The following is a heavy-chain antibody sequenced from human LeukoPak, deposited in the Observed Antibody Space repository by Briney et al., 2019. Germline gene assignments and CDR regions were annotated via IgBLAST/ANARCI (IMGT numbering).Heavy chain of an antibody. V-gene: IGHV4-59*08. CDR1: GGSISSYY. Sequence: SETLSLTCTVSGGSISSYYWSWIRQPPGKGLEWIGYIYYSGSTNYNPSLKSRVTISVDTSKNQFSLKLSSVTAADTAVYYCARNEVAAPFLDYWGQGTLVTVSS. D-gene: IGHD6-19*01. J-gene: IGHJ4*02. CDR2: IYYSGST. CDR3: ARNEVAAPFLDY.